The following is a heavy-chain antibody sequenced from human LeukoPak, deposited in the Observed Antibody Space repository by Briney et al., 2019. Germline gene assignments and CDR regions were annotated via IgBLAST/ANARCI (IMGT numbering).Heavy chain of an antibody. J-gene: IGHJ4*02. Sequence: PSETLSLTCAVYGGSFSGYYWSWIRQPPGKGLEWIGEINHSGSTNYNPSLKNRVTISVDTSKNQFSLKLSSVTAADTAVYYCARGGRWLQLYFDYWGQGTLVTVSS. D-gene: IGHD5-24*01. V-gene: IGHV4-34*01. CDR3: ARGGRWLQLYFDY. CDR1: GGSFSGYY. CDR2: INHSGST.